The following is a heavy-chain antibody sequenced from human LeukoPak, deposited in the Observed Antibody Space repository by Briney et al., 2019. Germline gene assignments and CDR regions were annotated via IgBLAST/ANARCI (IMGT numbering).Heavy chain of an antibody. CDR2: INHSGST. Sequence: PSETLSLTCAVYGGSFSGYYWSWIRQPPGKGLEWIGEINHSGSTNYNPSLKSRVIISVDTSKNQFSLKLSSVTAVDTAVYYCARGGNSSSWYYFDYWGQGTLVTVSS. D-gene: IGHD6-13*01. J-gene: IGHJ4*02. V-gene: IGHV4-34*01. CDR1: GGSFSGYY. CDR3: ARGGNSSSWYYFDY.